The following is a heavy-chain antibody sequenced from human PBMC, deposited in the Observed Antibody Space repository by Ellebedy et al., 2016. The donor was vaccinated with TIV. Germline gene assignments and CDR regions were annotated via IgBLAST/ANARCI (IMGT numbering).Heavy chain of an antibody. CDR3: TRETNPSPGAVAGTGFDC. CDR1: GFTFSTYG. D-gene: IGHD6-19*01. CDR2: KRFDGRNE. Sequence: GGSLRLSCVGSGFTFSTYGMHWVRQAPGKGLEWVAFKRFDGRNEYNGDSVKGRFFISRDVSKNTLFLQMNRLRAEDTAMYYCTRETNPSPGAVAGTGFDCWGQGALVIVSS. V-gene: IGHV3-30*02. J-gene: IGHJ4*02.